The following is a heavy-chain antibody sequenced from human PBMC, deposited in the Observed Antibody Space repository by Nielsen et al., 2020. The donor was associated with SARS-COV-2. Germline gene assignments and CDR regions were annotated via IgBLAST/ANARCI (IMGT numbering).Heavy chain of an antibody. CDR3: ARRTGSGCVDY. V-gene: IGHV3-74*01. D-gene: IGHD6-19*01. Sequence: GGSLRLSCAASGFTFSSYAMSWVRQAPGKGLLWVSRINTDGSSAIYADSVKGRFTISRDNAKNTLYLEMNSLRVKDTAVYYCARRTGSGCVDYWGQGTLVTVSS. CDR2: INTDGSSA. J-gene: IGHJ4*02. CDR1: GFTFSSYA.